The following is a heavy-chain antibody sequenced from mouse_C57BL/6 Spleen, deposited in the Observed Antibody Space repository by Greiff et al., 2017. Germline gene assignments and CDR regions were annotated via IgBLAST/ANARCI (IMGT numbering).Heavy chain of an antibody. CDR2: IRNKANNHAT. V-gene: IGHV6-6*01. Sequence: DVQLVESGGGLVQPGGSMKLSCAASGFTFSDAWMDWVRQSPEKGLEGVAEIRNKANNHATYYAESVKGRFTISRDDSKSSVYLQMNSLRAEDTGIYYCTTGNDGLMDYWGQGTSVTVSS. J-gene: IGHJ4*01. D-gene: IGHD2-3*01. CDR1: GFTFSDAW. CDR3: TTGNDGLMDY.